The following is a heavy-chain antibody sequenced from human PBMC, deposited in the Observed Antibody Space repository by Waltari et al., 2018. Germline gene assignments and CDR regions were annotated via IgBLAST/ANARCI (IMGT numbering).Heavy chain of an antibody. J-gene: IGHJ4*02. Sequence: EVQLLESGGGLVQPGGSLRLSFAAAGFTFSSYAMSWVRQAPGEGLEWVAAISGSGGSTYYADAVKGRFTISSDNSKNTLYLQMNSLCSEDTAVYYCAIGRMAARYFDYWGQGTLVTVSS. D-gene: IGHD6-6*01. CDR2: ISGSGGST. CDR1: GFTFSSYA. CDR3: AIGRMAARYFDY. V-gene: IGHV3-23*01.